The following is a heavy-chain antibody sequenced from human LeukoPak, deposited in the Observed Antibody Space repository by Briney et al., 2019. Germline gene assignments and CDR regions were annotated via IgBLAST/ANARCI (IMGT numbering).Heavy chain of an antibody. Sequence: GGSLRLSCAASGFTFSSYSMSWVRQAPGKGLEWVSIISDSGANTYYADSVRGRFTISRDNSKNTLYLQMNSLRAEDTAVYYCARENVDTAMIPWGQGTLVTVSS. CDR2: ISDSGANT. CDR3: ARENVDTAMIP. CDR1: GFTFSSYS. J-gene: IGHJ5*02. V-gene: IGHV3-23*01. D-gene: IGHD5-18*01.